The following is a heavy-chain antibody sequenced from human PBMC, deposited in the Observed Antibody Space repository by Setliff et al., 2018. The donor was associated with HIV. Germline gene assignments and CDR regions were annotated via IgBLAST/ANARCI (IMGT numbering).Heavy chain of an antibody. D-gene: IGHD5-18*01. J-gene: IGHJ6*02. V-gene: IGHV1-2*04. CDR3: ARSYIAFLSTWYYGMDV. CDR1: GYTFTDNY. Sequence: GASVKVSCKASGYTFTDNYIHWVRQAPGQGLEWMAWINSATGGTNYAQNFQGWVTVTRDTSINTVYMELSSLKSDDTAVYYCARSYIAFLSTWYYGMDVWGQGTTVTVSS. CDR2: INSATGGT.